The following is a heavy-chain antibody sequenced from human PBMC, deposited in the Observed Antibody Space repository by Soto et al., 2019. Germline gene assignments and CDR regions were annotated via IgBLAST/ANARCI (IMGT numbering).Heavy chain of an antibody. CDR3: AKPYSYGYCHPNFDY. J-gene: IGHJ4*02. CDR1: GCTFSSYA. D-gene: IGHD5-18*01. V-gene: IGHV3-64D*06. Sequence: GSLLLACSASGCTFSSYAMHWVRQAAGKGLEYVSAISSNGGSTYYADSVKGRFTISRDNSKNTLYLQMSSLRAEDTAVYYCAKPYSYGYCHPNFDYWGQGTLVTVYS. CDR2: ISSNGGST.